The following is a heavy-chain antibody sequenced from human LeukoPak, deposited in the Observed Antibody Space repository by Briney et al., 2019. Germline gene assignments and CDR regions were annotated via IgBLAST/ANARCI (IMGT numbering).Heavy chain of an antibody. J-gene: IGHJ5*02. V-gene: IGHV4-39*01. CDR3: ARYSSVGGWFDP. CDR2: IYYSGTT. Sequence: SETLSLTCTVSGGSISSTSYYWALIRQPPGKGLEWIGVIYYSGTTHYNSSLKSRVTISVDTSKNEFSLMLTSVPAADTAVYYCARYSSVGGWFDPWGQGTLVTVSS. D-gene: IGHD3-22*01. CDR1: GGSISSTSYY.